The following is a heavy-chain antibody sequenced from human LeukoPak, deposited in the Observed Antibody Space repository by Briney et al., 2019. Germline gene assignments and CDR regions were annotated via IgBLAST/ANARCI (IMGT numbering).Heavy chain of an antibody. CDR2: IYSGGST. CDR3: AKEMRGWWELLDY. J-gene: IGHJ4*02. Sequence: GGSLRLSCAASGFTVSSNYMSWVRQAPGKGLEWVSVIYSGGSTYYADSVKGRFTISRDNSKNTLYLQMNSLRAEDTAVYYCAKEMRGWWELLDYWGQGTLVTVSS. CDR1: GFTVSSNY. V-gene: IGHV3-53*01. D-gene: IGHD1-26*01.